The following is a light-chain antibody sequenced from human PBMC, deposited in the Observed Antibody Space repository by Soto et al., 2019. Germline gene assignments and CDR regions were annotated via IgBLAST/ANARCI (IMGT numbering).Light chain of an antibody. J-gene: IGKJ1*01. CDR1: QSVSGSY. V-gene: IGKV3-20*01. CDR3: YQYDTSPWT. Sequence: EIVMTQSPGTLSLSPVEAATLSFSASQSVSGSYLAWYQQKPGQAPRLVIYDASTRATGIPDRFRGSGSGTDFTLTISRLEPEDFAVYYCYQYDTSPWTCGQGTKVDIK. CDR2: DAS.